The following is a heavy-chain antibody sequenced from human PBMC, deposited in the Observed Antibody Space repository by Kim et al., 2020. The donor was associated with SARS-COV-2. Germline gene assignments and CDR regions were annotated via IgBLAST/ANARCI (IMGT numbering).Heavy chain of an antibody. CDR2: INSKIEGGTI. D-gene: IGHD5-12*01. CDR3: TTYTITRQVAFDV. J-gene: IGHJ3*01. Sequence: GGSLRLSCVASGLTFSNVWMTWVRQAPGKGLEWVGRINSKIEGGTIDSAAHVKGRFIIARDDSKNTVYLQMNSLRTEDTAVYYCTTYTITRQVAFDVWGQGTIVTVSS. V-gene: IGHV3-15*01. CDR1: GLTFSNVW.